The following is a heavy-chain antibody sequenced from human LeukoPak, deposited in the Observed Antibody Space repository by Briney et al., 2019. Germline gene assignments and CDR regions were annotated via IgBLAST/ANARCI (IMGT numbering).Heavy chain of an antibody. Sequence: PWGSLRLSCVASGFTVSSNFMSWVRQAPGKGLEWVSVIYSGGSTYFADSVKGRFTISRDNPKNTVYLQMNSPRAEDTAVYYCARERVRDYYDSSGYLDYWGQGTLVTVSS. D-gene: IGHD3-22*01. J-gene: IGHJ4*02. V-gene: IGHV3-53*01. CDR1: GFTVSSNF. CDR2: IYSGGST. CDR3: ARERVRDYYDSSGYLDY.